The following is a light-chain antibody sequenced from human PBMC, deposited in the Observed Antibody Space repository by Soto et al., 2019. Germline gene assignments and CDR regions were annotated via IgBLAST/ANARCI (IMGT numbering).Light chain of an antibody. CDR1: QSISRW. J-gene: IGKJ2*01. Sequence: DIQMTQSPSTLSASVGDRVTITCRASQSISRWLAWYQLKPGKAPKLLIYDVSNLQSGVPSRFSGSGSGTEFTLTIGSLQPDDYAIYYCQLYSTHSTFGQGTKLEI. CDR2: DVS. CDR3: QLYSTHST. V-gene: IGKV1-5*01.